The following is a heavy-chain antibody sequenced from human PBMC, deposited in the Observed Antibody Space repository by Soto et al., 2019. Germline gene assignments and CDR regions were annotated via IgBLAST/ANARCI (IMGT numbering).Heavy chain of an antibody. CDR1: GFTFSSYG. CDR3: ARGYNDYVGGSYRSPVDY. J-gene: IGHJ4*02. D-gene: IGHD3-16*02. V-gene: IGHV3-33*01. CDR2: IWYDGSNK. Sequence: QVQLVESGGGVVQPGRSLRLSCAASGFTFSSYGMHWVRQAPGKGLEWVAVIWYDGSNKYYADSVKGRFTISRDNTKNTMYLQMNSLRAEDTAVYYCARGYNDYVGGSYRSPVDYWGQGTLVTVSS.